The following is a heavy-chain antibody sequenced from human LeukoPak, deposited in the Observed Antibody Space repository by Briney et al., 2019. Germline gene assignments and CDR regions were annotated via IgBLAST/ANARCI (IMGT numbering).Heavy chain of an antibody. J-gene: IGHJ4*02. V-gene: IGHV4-38-2*02. CDR1: GYSISGGYY. D-gene: IGHD6-6*01. Sequence: PSETLSLTCTVSGYSISGGYYWGWIRQPPGKGLEWIGSIYHSGSTYYNPSLKSRVTISVDTSKNQFSLKLSSVTAADTAVYYCARAEYSSSSYEDYWGQGTLVTVSS. CDR3: ARAEYSSSSYEDY. CDR2: IYHSGST.